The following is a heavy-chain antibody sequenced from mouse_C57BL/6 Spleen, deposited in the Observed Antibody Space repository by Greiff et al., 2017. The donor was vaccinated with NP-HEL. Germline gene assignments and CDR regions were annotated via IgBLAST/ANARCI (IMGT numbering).Heavy chain of an antibody. CDR1: GFTFSSYA. D-gene: IGHD2-5*01. J-gene: IGHJ4*01. CDR2: ISSGGDYI. CDR3: TREGDSNYLITNAMDY. V-gene: IGHV5-9-1*02. Sequence: EVKLMESGEGLVKPGGSLKLSCAASGFTFSSYAMSWVRQTPEKRLEWVAYISSGGDYIYYADTVKGRFTISRDNARNTLYLQMSSLKSEDTAMYYCTREGDSNYLITNAMDYWGQGTSVTVSS.